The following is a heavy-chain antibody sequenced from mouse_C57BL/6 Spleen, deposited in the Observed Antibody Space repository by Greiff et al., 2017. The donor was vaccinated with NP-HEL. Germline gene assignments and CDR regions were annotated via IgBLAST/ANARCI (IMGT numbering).Heavy chain of an antibody. Sequence: EVQGVESGGGLVKPEGSLKLSCAASGFTFSSYAMSWVRQTPENRLEWVATISDGGSYTYYPENVKGRFTISRDNAKNNLYLQMSHLKSEDTAMYYCARDETGFDYWGQGTTLTVSS. CDR3: ARDETGFDY. D-gene: IGHD4-1*01. J-gene: IGHJ2*01. CDR1: GFTFSSYA. CDR2: ISDGGSYT. V-gene: IGHV5-4*01.